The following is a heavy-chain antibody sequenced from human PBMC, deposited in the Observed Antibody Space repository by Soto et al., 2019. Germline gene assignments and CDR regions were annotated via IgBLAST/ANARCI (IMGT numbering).Heavy chain of an antibody. J-gene: IGHJ4*02. CDR3: TAVGVNYDTVAYFDY. CDR1: GFTFSNAW. D-gene: IGHD3-3*01. Sequence: EVQLVESGGGLVKPGGSLRLSCAASGFTFSNAWMNWVRQAPGKGLEWVGRIKSKTDGGTTDYAAPVKGRFTISRDDSKNTLYLQMNSLKTEDTGVYYCTAVGVNYDTVAYFDYWGQGTLVTVSS. CDR2: IKSKTDGGTT. V-gene: IGHV3-15*07.